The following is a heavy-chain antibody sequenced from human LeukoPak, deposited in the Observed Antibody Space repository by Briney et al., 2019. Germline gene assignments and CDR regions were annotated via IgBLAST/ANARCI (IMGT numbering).Heavy chain of an antibody. J-gene: IGHJ4*02. Sequence: SETQSLTCAVYGGSFSGYYWSWIRQPPGKGLEWIGEINHSGSTNYNPSLKSRVTISVDTSKNQFSLKLSSVTAADTAVYYCARDSHYYYDSSGYYLTLPFDYWGQGTLVTVSS. CDR2: INHSGST. V-gene: IGHV4-34*01. CDR3: ARDSHYYYDSSGYYLTLPFDY. D-gene: IGHD3-22*01. CDR1: GGSFSGYY.